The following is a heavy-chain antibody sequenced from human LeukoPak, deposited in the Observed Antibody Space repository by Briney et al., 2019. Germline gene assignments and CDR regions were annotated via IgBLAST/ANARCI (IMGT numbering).Heavy chain of an antibody. V-gene: IGHV3-30*18. CDR1: RFTFNNYG. CDR3: AKDQDVAAAGTWGSIDY. CDR2: ISYDGSNK. D-gene: IGHD6-13*01. J-gene: IGHJ4*02. Sequence: GRSLRLSCTASRFTFNNYGIHWVRQAPGKGLEWVAVISYDGSNKYYVDSVKGRFTISRDNSKNTLYLQMNSLRAEDTAVYYCAKDQDVAAAGTWGSIDYWGQGTLVTVSS.